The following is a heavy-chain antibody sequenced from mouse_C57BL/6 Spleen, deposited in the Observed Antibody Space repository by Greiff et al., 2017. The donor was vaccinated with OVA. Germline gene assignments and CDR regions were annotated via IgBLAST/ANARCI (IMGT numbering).Heavy chain of an antibody. D-gene: IGHD1-1*01. J-gene: IGHJ2*01. CDR2: IHPNSGST. CDR1: GYTFTSYW. V-gene: IGHV1-64*01. CDR3: ARGHYGSMGYYFDY. Sequence: QVQLKQPGAELVKPGASVKLSCKASGYTFTSYWMHWVKQRPGQGLEWIGMIHPNSGSTNYNEKFKSKATLTVDKSSSTAYMQLSSLTSEDSAVYYCARGHYGSMGYYFDYWGQGTTLTVSS.